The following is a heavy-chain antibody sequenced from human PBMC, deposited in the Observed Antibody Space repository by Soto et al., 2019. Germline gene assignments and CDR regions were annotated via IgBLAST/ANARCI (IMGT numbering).Heavy chain of an antibody. J-gene: IGHJ4*02. CDR2: INPKNGGT. Sequence: QVRLVQSGAEVKKPGASVKVTCKPSGYTFTDASIHWVRQAPGQGLEWLGWINPKNGGTNYAQKFQGRVTMTRDTSSSTAFMELSSLNSNDTAVYYCAREEGTELDFWGQGTLVTVSS. D-gene: IGHD1-7*01. CDR1: GYTFTDAS. V-gene: IGHV1-2*02. CDR3: AREEGTELDF.